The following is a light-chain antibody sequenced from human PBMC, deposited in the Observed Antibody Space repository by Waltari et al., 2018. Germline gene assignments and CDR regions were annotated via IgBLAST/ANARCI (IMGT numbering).Light chain of an antibody. CDR1: QSVSSSY. Sequence: EIVMTQSPATLSLSPGERATLSCRASQSVSSSYLSWYQQKPGKAPRLLIYGASTRATGIPARFSGSGSGTDFTLTISSLQPEDFAVYYCQQDYNLPYTFGQGTKLEIK. CDR2: GAS. J-gene: IGKJ2*01. CDR3: QQDYNLPYT. V-gene: IGKV3D-7*01.